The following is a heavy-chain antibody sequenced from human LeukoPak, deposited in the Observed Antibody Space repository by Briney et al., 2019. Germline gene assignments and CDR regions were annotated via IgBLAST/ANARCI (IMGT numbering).Heavy chain of an antibody. V-gene: IGHV4-34*01. CDR3: ARHFTMVRGDAFDI. Sequence: SETLSLTCAVYGGSFSGYYWSWIRQPPGKGLEWIGEINHSGSTNYNPSLKSRVTISVDTSKNQFSLKLSSVTAADTAVYYCARHFTMVRGDAFDIWGQGTMVTVSS. CDR2: INHSGST. D-gene: IGHD3-10*01. CDR1: GGSFSGYY. J-gene: IGHJ3*02.